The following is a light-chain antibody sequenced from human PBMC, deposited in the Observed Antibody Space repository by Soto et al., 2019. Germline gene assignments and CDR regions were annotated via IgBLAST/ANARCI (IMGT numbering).Light chain of an antibody. CDR3: QHRSNSPSTWT. V-gene: IGKV3-11*01. Sequence: VLTQSQATLSLSPGDRATLSCRARESIGPYLAWSQQKPGQAPRLLIYDASNMATGIPARFSGSGSGTDFTLNISSLESEDVAVYFCQHRSNSPSTWTFGQGTEVEIK. J-gene: IGKJ1*01. CDR2: DAS. CDR1: ESIGPY.